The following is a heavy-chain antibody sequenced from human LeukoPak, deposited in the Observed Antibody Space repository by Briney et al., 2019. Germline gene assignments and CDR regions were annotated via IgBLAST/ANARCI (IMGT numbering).Heavy chain of an antibody. Sequence: SETLSLTCTVSGGSISSYYWSWIRQPAGKGLEWIGRIHTSGSTNYNPSLKSRVTMSVDTSKNQFSLKLSSVTAADTAVYYCARDALLWSGELLSYNWFDPWGQGTLVTVSS. D-gene: IGHD3-10*01. J-gene: IGHJ5*02. CDR3: ARDALLWSGELLSYNWFDP. CDR2: IHTSGST. CDR1: GGSISSYY. V-gene: IGHV4-4*07.